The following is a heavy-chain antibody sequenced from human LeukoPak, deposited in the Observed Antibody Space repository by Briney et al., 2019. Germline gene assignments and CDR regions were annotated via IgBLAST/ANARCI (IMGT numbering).Heavy chain of an antibody. D-gene: IGHD6-19*01. Sequence: PSETLPLTCAVYGGSFSGYYWSWIRQPPGKGLEWIGNIYYSGSTNYNPSLKSRVTISVDTSKNQFSLKLSSVTAADTAVYYCARVKSSGWGIGFAYWGQGTLVTVSS. J-gene: IGHJ4*02. CDR3: ARVKSSGWGIGFAY. V-gene: IGHV4-59*01. CDR1: GGSFSGYY. CDR2: IYYSGST.